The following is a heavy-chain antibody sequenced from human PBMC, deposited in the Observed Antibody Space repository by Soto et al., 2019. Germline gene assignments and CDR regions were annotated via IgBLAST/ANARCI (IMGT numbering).Heavy chain of an antibody. CDR3: ARHLIAVGGFPMFDP. D-gene: IGHD6-19*01. CDR1: EGSITRYY. J-gene: IGHJ5*02. V-gene: IGHV4-59*08. Sequence: VGEGSITRYYRSRIIKPPEKGLEWIGYMYYSGRNNYNPSLKSRVTISVDTSKNQFSLKLSSVTAADTAVYYCARHLIAVGGFPMFDPSGQGTLVTVPS. CDR2: MYYSGRN.